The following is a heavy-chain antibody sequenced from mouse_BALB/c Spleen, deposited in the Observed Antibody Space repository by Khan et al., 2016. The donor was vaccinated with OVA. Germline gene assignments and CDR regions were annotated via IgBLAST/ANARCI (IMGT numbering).Heavy chain of an antibody. CDR3: ARSTYRYAFAY. J-gene: IGHJ3*01. D-gene: IGHD2-14*01. Sequence: EVQLQESGPSLVKPSQTLSLTCSVTGDSITSGYWSWIRKFPGNKLEYMGYMIFSGNTYYNPSLKSRISITRHTSTNQYYLQLNSVTTEDTATYYCARSTYRYAFAYWGQGTLVTVSA. CDR1: GDSITSGY. CDR2: MIFSGNT. V-gene: IGHV3-8*02.